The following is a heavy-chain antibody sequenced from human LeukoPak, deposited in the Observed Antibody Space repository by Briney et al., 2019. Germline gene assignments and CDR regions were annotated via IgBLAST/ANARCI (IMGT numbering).Heavy chain of an antibody. V-gene: IGHV1-3*01. J-gene: IGHJ5*02. CDR2: INAGNGNT. CDR3: ARSRIYCSSTSCWTQNWFDP. Sequence: ASVKVSCKASGYTFTSYAMHWVRQAPGQRLEWMGWINAGNGNTKYSQKFQGRVTITRDTSASTAYMELSSLRSEGTAVYYCARSRIYCSSTSCWTQNWFDPWGQGTLVTVSS. D-gene: IGHD2-2*01. CDR1: GYTFTSYA.